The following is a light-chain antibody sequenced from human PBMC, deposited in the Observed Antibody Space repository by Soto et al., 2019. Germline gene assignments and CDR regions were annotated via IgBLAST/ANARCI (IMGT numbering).Light chain of an antibody. CDR3: HQYDTYPLT. Sequence: DVQMTQSPSSLSASVGDRVTITCRASQSINNWLAWYQQKPGKAPKFLIYDASTLETGVPSRCSGSASGTEFTLPNSGLQPEDVASYSCHQYDTYPLTFGGGTRVELK. CDR2: DAS. V-gene: IGKV1-5*01. CDR1: QSINNW. J-gene: IGKJ4*01.